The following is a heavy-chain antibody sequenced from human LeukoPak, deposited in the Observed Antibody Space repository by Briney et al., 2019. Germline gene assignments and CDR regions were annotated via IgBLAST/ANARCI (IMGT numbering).Heavy chain of an antibody. CDR1: GFIFSSYA. D-gene: IGHD1-7*01. J-gene: IGHJ4*02. CDR2: ISSNGGST. V-gene: IGHV3-64*01. CDR3: ARGLGPLITGTTHDY. Sequence: GGSLRLSCAASGFIFSSYAMHWVRQAPGKGLEYVSAISSNGGSTYYANSVKGRFTISRDNSKNTLYLQMGSLRAEDMAVYYCARGLGPLITGTTHDYWGQGTLVTVSS.